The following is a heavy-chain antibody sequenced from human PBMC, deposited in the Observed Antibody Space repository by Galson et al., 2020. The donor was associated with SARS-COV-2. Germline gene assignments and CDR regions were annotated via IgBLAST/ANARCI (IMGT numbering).Heavy chain of an antibody. CDR3: ARGVVEGSSCNYYYYMDV. V-gene: IGHV3-13*01. J-gene: IGHJ6*03. Sequence: GGSLRLSCAASGFTFSSYDMHWVRQATGKGLEWVLAIGTAGDTYYPGSVKGRFTISRENAKNSLYLQMNSLRAGDTAVYYCARGVVEGSSCNYYYYMDVWGKGTTVTVSS. D-gene: IGHD6-13*01. CDR1: GFTFSSYD. CDR2: IGTAGDT.